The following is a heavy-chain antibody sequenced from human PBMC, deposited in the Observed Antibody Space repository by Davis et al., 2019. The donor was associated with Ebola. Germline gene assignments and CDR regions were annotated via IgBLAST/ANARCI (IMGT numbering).Heavy chain of an antibody. CDR2: IRSKAYGGTA. J-gene: IGHJ4*02. D-gene: IGHD3-16*01. Sequence: GGSLRLSCTASGFTFGDYAMSWVRQAPGKGLEWVGFIRSKAYGGTAEFAASVKGRFTISRDDSKSIAYLQMNSLKTEDTAVYYCTRDWGGQSDYWGQGTLVTVSS. CDR3: TRDWGGQSDY. V-gene: IGHV3-49*04. CDR1: GFTFGDYA.